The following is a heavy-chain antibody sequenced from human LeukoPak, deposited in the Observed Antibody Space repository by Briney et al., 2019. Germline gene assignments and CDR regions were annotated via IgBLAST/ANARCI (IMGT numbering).Heavy chain of an antibody. CDR2: IYHNGNT. Sequence: PSETLSLTCTVSGGSISSYYWSWIRQSPGKGLEWIAYIYHNGNTDYNPSLRSRVTISVDTSKNQFSLSLTSVTAADTAVYYCARTPLGWLQLMYFDYWGQGTLVTVSS. D-gene: IGHD5-24*01. J-gene: IGHJ4*02. V-gene: IGHV4-59*01. CDR1: GGSISSYY. CDR3: ARTPLGWLQLMYFDY.